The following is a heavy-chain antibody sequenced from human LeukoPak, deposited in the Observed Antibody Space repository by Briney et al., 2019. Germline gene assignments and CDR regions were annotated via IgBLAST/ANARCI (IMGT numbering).Heavy chain of an antibody. CDR2: INHSGST. D-gene: IGHD3-10*01. V-gene: IGHV4-34*01. J-gene: IGHJ4*02. CDR3: ARAMVRGVISNFDY. CDR1: GGSFSGYY. Sequence: SETLSLTCAVYGGSFSGYYWSWIRQPPGKGLEWIGEINHSGSTNYNPSLKSRVTISVDTSKNQLSLKLSSVTAADTAVYYCARAMVRGVISNFDYWGQGTLVTVSS.